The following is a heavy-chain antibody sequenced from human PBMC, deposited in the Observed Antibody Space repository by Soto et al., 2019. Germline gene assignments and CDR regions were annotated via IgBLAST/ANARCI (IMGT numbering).Heavy chain of an antibody. CDR1: GYTFTGYY. V-gene: IGHV1-2*04. CDR3: AGTSSLQWYYMDV. Sequence: ASVKVSCKASGYTFTGYYMHWVRQAPGQGLEWMGWINPNSGGTNYAQKFQGWVTMTRDTSISTAYMELSRLRSDDTAVYYCAGTSSLQWYYMDVWDKGTTVNVSS. CDR2: INPNSGGT. J-gene: IGHJ6*03. D-gene: IGHD1-7*01.